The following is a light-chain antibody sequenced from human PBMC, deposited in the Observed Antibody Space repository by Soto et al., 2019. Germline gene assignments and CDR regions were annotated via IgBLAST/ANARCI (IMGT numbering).Light chain of an antibody. Sequence: EIVLTQSPGTLSLSPGERATLSCRASQSVSSSYLAWHQQKPGQAPRLLIYGASSRATGIPDRFSGSGSGTEFTLTISRLEPEDFAVYYCQQYGGSPRTFGQGTKVDIK. CDR1: QSVSSSY. V-gene: IGKV3-20*01. CDR2: GAS. J-gene: IGKJ1*01. CDR3: QQYGGSPRT.